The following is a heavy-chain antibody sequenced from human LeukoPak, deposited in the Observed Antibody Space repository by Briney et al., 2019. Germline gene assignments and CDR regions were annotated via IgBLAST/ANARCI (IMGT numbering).Heavy chain of an antibody. J-gene: IGHJ6*02. D-gene: IGHD6-13*01. CDR3: ARTQGSSSWYYYYGMDV. Sequence: PGGSLRLSCAASGFTFSSYGMHWVRQAPGKGLEWVAFIRYDGSNKYYADSVKGRFTISRDNSKNTLYLQMNSLRAEDTAVYYCARTQGSSSWYYYYGMDVWGQGTTVTVSS. V-gene: IGHV3-30*02. CDR2: IRYDGSNK. CDR1: GFTFSSYG.